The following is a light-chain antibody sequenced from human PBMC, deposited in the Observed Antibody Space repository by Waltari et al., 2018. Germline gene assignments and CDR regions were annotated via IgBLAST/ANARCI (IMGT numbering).Light chain of an antibody. V-gene: IGKV3-20*01. Sequence: EIVLTQSPGTLSLSPGERAPLSCRASQSVGKYLAWYQQKPGQAPRLLIYDASTRATGIPDRFSGSGSGTDFSLTISRLEPEDFAVYYCQKYVSLPATFGQGTNVEIK. CDR1: QSVGKY. CDR3: QKYVSLPAT. CDR2: DAS. J-gene: IGKJ1*01.